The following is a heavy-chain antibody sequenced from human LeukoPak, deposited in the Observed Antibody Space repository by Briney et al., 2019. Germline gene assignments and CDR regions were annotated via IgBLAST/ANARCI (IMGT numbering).Heavy chain of an antibody. CDR3: ARGAYSGYGYFDY. V-gene: IGHV4-4*08. CDR1: AASINSYY. CDR2: FYTTGST. Sequence: SPSLSPARTVAAASINSYYWSWIRQPPRNGLEWLGYFYTTGSTAYHPSLKSRATISVETSNNQFSPKWTSVTRAPTPAYYCARGAYSGYGYFDYWGQGTLVTVSP. J-gene: IGHJ4*02. D-gene: IGHD5-12*01.